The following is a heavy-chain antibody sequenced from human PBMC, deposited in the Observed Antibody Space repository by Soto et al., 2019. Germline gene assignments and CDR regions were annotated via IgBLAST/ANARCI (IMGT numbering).Heavy chain of an antibody. D-gene: IGHD5-12*01. CDR3: AKDQLAGTTAIVAYDAFDI. CDR2: ISGSGSST. V-gene: IGHV3-23*01. Sequence: EVQMLESGGGLVQPGGSLRLSCAASGFTFSSYAMNWVRQAPGKGLEWVSVISGSGSSTYYAESVKGRFTISRDNSKNTLSLQMNSLRAEDTAVYYCAKDQLAGTTAIVAYDAFDIWGQGTMVIVSS. CDR1: GFTFSSYA. J-gene: IGHJ3*02.